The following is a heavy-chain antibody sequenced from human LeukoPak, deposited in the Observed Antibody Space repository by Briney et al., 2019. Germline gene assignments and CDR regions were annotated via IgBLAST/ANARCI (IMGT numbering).Heavy chain of an antibody. Sequence: SETLSLTCVVSGDSITSGDYSWTWIRQPPGKGLEWIGYMYNSGSTNNNPSLKSRVTISVDKSKNQFSLKLSSVTAADTAVYYCAKESNSSDNWYFDLWGRGTLVTVSS. J-gene: IGHJ2*01. D-gene: IGHD2/OR15-2a*01. CDR3: AKESNSSDNWYFDL. V-gene: IGHV4-61*08. CDR2: MYNSGST. CDR1: GDSITSGDYS.